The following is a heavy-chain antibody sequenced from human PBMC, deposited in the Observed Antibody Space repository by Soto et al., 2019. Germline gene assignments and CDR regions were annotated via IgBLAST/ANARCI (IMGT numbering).Heavy chain of an antibody. CDR1: GGSVSSTSYY. CDR3: AREYSSSPNYFDY. CDR2: IYNSGST. Sequence: SETLSLTCTVSGGSVSSTSYYWSWIRQPPGKGLEWIGYIYNSGSTNYNPSLKSRVTMSVDTSKNQFSLKLSSVITADTAVYYCAREYSSSPNYFDYWGQRTLVTVSS. V-gene: IGHV4-61*01. J-gene: IGHJ4*02. D-gene: IGHD6-6*01.